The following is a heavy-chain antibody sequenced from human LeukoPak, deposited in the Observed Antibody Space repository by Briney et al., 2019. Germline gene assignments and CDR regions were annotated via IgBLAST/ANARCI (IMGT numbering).Heavy chain of an antibody. CDR2: INQDGSEK. J-gene: IGHJ4*02. CDR1: GLIFRSYW. D-gene: IGHD5-24*01. CDR3: ARERDGRFFDY. V-gene: IGHV3-7*01. Sequence: GGSLRLSCEVSGLIFRSYWMSWVGQAPGKGLEWVANINQDGSEKYFVDSVRGRFTISRDNAKNSLHLQMNTLRAEDTAVYYCARERDGRFFDYWGQGTLVTVSS.